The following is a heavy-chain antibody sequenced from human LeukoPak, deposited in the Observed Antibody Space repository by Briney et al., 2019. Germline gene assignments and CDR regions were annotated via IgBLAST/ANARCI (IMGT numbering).Heavy chain of an antibody. V-gene: IGHV1-24*01. J-gene: IGHJ3*02. Sequence: GASVKVSCKVSGYTLTELSIHWVRQAPGKGLEWMGGFDPEAGETIYAQKFQGRVTMTEDTSTDTAYMELSSLRSEDTAEYSCATGVSLWFGNDAFDIWGQGTMVTVSS. D-gene: IGHD3-10*01. CDR1: GYTLTELS. CDR2: FDPEAGET. CDR3: ATGVSLWFGNDAFDI.